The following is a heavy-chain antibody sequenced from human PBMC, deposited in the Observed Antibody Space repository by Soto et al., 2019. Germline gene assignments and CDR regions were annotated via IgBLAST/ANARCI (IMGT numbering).Heavy chain of an antibody. V-gene: IGHV1-2*04. CDR1: GYTFTGYY. Sequence: GASVKVSCKASGYTFTGYYMHWVRQAPGQGLELMGWINPNSGGTNYAQKFQGWVTMTRDTSISTAYMELSRLRSDDTAVYYCARVSRSGLEIALDYWGQGTLVTVYS. CDR2: INPNSGGT. J-gene: IGHJ4*02. CDR3: ARVSRSGLEIALDY. D-gene: IGHD6-19*01.